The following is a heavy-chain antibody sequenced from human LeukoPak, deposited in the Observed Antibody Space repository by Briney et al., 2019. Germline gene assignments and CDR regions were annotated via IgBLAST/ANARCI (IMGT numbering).Heavy chain of an antibody. V-gene: IGHV1-18*01. Sequence: ASVRVSCKASGYTFTSYGISWVRQAPGQGLEWMGWISAYNGNRNYAQKLQGRVTMTTDTSTSTAYMEQRSLRSDDTAVYYCARDQGYCGGDCRDAFDIWGQGTMVTVSS. J-gene: IGHJ3*02. CDR2: ISAYNGNR. CDR3: ARDQGYCGGDCRDAFDI. D-gene: IGHD2-21*02. CDR1: GYTFTSYG.